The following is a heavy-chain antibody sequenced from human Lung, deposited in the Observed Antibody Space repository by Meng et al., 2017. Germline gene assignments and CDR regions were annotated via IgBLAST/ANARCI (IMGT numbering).Heavy chain of an antibody. V-gene: IGHV4-34*01. CDR2: INHSGST. Sequence: QQWGGGLFKPSDTLSLTGFVSGGSFSDYYWSWIRQPPGKGLEWIGEINHSGSTNYNPSLESRATISVDTSQNNLSLKLSSVTAADSAVYYCARGPTTMAHDFDYWGQGTLVTVSS. CDR1: GGSFSDYY. CDR3: ARGPTTMAHDFDY. J-gene: IGHJ4*02. D-gene: IGHD4-11*01.